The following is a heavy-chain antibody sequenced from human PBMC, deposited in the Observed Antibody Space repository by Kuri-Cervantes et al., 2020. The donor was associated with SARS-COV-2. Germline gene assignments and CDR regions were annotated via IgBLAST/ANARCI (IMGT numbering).Heavy chain of an antibody. Sequence: KVSCKGSGYSFTSYWISWVRQMPGKGLEWMGRIDPSDSYTNYSPSFQGHVTISADKSISTAYLQWSSLKASDTAMYYCARMDCSSTSCQDVFDIWGQGTMVTVSS. CDR3: ARMDCSSTSCQDVFDI. CDR1: GYSFTSYW. J-gene: IGHJ3*02. D-gene: IGHD2-2*01. CDR2: IDPSDSYT. V-gene: IGHV5-10-1*01.